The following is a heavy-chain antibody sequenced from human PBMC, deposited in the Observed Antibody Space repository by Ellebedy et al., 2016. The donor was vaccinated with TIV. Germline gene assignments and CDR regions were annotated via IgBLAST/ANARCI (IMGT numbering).Heavy chain of an antibody. CDR3: ARARDPSTAMVKYYYYGMDV. Sequence: SETLSLTXTVSGGSISSSSYYWSWIRQPPGKGLEWIGYIYYSGSTYYNPSLKSRVTISVDTSKNQFSLKLSSVTAADTAVYYCARARDPSTAMVKYYYYGMDVWGQGTTVTVSS. CDR1: GGSISSSSYY. V-gene: IGHV4-30-4*01. CDR2: IYYSGST. J-gene: IGHJ6*02. D-gene: IGHD5-18*01.